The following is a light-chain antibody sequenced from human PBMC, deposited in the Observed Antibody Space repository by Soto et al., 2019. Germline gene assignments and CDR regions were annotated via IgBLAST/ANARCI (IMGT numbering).Light chain of an antibody. CDR3: QQYNSYLWT. CDR2: AVS. Sequence: DIQMTQSPSSVSASVGDRVTITCRASQGINNWLAWYQQKPGKAPELLIYAVSYLQSGVPSRFSGSGSGTDFTLTISSLQPDDFATYYCQQYNSYLWTFGQGTKVEIK. J-gene: IGKJ1*01. CDR1: QGINNW. V-gene: IGKV1D-16*01.